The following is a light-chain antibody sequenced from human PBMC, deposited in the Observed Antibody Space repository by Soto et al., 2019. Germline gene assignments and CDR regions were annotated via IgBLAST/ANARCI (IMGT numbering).Light chain of an antibody. Sequence: IQMTQSPSTLSASVGDRVTITCRASQSISSWLAWYQQKPGKAPKLLIYDASSLESGVPSRFSGSGSGTEFTLTISSLQPDDFATYYCQQWLTFGGGTKVEIK. CDR3: QQWLT. CDR2: DAS. V-gene: IGKV1-5*01. CDR1: QSISSW. J-gene: IGKJ4*01.